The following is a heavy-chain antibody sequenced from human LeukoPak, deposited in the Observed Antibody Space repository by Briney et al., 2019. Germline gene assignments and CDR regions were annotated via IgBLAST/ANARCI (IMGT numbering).Heavy chain of an antibody. D-gene: IGHD2-21*02. V-gene: IGHV4-39*01. J-gene: IGHJ4*02. CDR2: IYYSGSS. Sequence: SETLSLTCTVSGGSISSSSYYWGWIRQPPGKGLEWIGSIYYSGSSYCNPSLKSRVTISVDTSKNQFSLKLSSVTAADTAVYYCARHVLCGDCYSPLVDWGQGTLVTVSS. CDR3: ARHVLCGDCYSPLVD. CDR1: GGSISSSSYY.